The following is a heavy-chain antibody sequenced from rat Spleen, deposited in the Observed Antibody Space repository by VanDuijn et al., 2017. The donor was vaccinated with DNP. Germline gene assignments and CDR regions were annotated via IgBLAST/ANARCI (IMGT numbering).Heavy chain of an antibody. CDR3: TTFPGDYYAMDA. D-gene: IGHD5-1*01. Sequence: EVQVVESGGGLVQPKGSLKLSCAASGFDFNSYVMSWVRQSPKMGLEWVATISYDGSSTYYRDSVKGRFTISRDNAKSTLYLQMDSLRSEDTATYYCTTFPGDYYAMDAWGQGTSVTVSS. CDR1: GFDFNSYV. V-gene: IGHV5-29*01. J-gene: IGHJ4*01. CDR2: ISYDGSST.